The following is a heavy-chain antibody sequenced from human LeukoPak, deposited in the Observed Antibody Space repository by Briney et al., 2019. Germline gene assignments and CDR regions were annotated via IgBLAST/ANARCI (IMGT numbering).Heavy chain of an antibody. D-gene: IGHD3-22*01. CDR1: GYTFTGYY. CDR2: INPNSGGT. J-gene: IGHJ4*02. Sequence: ASVKVSCKASGYTFTGYYMHWVRQAPGQGLEWMGWINPNSGGTNYAQKFQGRVTMTRDTSISTAYMELSRLRSDDTAVYYCARGFYDSSGYYREYYFDYWGQGTLVTVSS. CDR3: ARGFYDSSGYYREYYFDY. V-gene: IGHV1-2*02.